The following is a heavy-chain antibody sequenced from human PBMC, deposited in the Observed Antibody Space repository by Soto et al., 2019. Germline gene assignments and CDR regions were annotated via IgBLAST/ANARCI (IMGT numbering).Heavy chain of an antibody. Sequence: PVQPMQIPYRVSGYSFTSYWIGRMRQKTGKGLEWMGIIYPGDSDTRYSPSFQGQVTISADKSISTAYLQWRSLKASDTAMYYCARRPVSGWDNWFDPWGQGTVVTVSS. CDR2: IYPGDSDT. CDR3: ARRPVSGWDNWFDP. CDR1: GYSFTSYW. D-gene: IGHD6-19*01. V-gene: IGHV5-51*01. J-gene: IGHJ5*02.